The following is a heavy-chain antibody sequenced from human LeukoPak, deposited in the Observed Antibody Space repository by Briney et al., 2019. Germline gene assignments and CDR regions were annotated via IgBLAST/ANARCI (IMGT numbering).Heavy chain of an antibody. D-gene: IGHD4-11*01. J-gene: IGHJ4*02. CDR1: GGTFSSYA. CDR3: ARDRSTVTTFGY. V-gene: IGHV1-69*06. CDR2: IIPIFGTA. Sequence: SVKVSCKASGGTFSSYAISWVRQAPGQGLEWMGGIIPIFGTANYAQKFQGRVTITADKSTSTAYMELSSLRSEDTAVYYCARDRSTVTTFGYWGQGTLVTVSS.